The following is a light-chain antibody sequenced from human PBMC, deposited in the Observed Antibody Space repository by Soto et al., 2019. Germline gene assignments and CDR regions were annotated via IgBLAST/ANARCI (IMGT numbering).Light chain of an antibody. CDR1: QGISSY. V-gene: IGKV1-8*01. J-gene: IGKJ1*01. CDR3: QQYYSYPRT. Sequence: AIRMTQSPSSFSASTGDRVTITCRASQGISSYLAWYQQKPGKAPKLLIYAASTLQSGVPSRFSGSVSGTDFTLTISCLQSEDFATYYCQQYYSYPRTFGQGNKVEIK. CDR2: AAS.